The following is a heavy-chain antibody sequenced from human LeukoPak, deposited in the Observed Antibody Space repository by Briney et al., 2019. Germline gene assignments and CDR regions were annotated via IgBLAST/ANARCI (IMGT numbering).Heavy chain of an antibody. Sequence: SGGSLRLSCAASGFTFSTYWMTWVRQAPGKGLEWVANIGEDGSEKYYVDSVKGRFTISRDNAKNSLYLQVNSLRAEDTAVYYWARVSGYSLVHYGMDVWGQGTTVTVSS. CDR1: GFTFSTYW. CDR3: ARVSGYSLVHYGMDV. D-gene: IGHD3-22*01. V-gene: IGHV3-7*01. J-gene: IGHJ6*02. CDR2: IGEDGSEK.